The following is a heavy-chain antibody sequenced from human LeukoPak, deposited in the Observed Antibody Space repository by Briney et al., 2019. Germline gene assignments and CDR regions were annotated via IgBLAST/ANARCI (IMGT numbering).Heavy chain of an antibody. D-gene: IGHD2-15*01. V-gene: IGHV1-2*04. CDR1: GYTFTGYY. CDR2: INPNSGGT. CDR3: ARVVGRGHDAFDI. J-gene: IGHJ3*02. Sequence: ASVKVSCKASGYTFTGYYMHWVRQAPGQGLEWMGWINPNSGGTNYAQKFQGWVTMTRDTSISTAYMELSRLRSDDTAVYYCARVVGRGHDAFDIWGKGTTVTVSS.